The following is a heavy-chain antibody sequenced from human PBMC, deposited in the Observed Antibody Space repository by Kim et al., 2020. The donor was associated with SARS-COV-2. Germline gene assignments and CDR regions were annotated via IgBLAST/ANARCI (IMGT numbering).Heavy chain of an antibody. CDR3: ARALGSYGYWIYGMDV. D-gene: IGHD5-18*01. J-gene: IGHJ6*02. CDR1: GGSISSYY. Sequence: SETLSLTCTVSGGSISSYYWSWIRQPPGKGLEWIGYIYYSGSTNYNPSLKSRVTISVDTSKNQFSLKLSSVTAADTAVYYCARALGSYGYWIYGMDVWGQGTTVTVSS. CDR2: IYYSGST. V-gene: IGHV4-59*01.